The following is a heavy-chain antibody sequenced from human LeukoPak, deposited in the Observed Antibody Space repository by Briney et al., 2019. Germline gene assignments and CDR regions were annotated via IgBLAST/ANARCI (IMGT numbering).Heavy chain of an antibody. D-gene: IGHD3-22*01. J-gene: IGHJ3*02. CDR3: ARVPRDPYYYDSSGYYGSDAFDI. CDR1: GGSISGGGFY. Sequence: SETLSLTCTVSGGSISGGGFYWSWIRQHPGKGPEWIGYIYYSGSSYYNPSLKSRVNISVDTSKNQFSLMLSSVTAADTAVYYCARVPRDPYYYDSSGYYGSDAFDIWGQGTMVTVSS. V-gene: IGHV4-31*03. CDR2: IYYSGSS.